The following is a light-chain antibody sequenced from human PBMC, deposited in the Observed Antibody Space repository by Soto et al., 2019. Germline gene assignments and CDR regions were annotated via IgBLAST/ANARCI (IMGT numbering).Light chain of an antibody. CDR3: QHYSSYAEA. Sequence: EMVMPQSAGTLSVSPGGSATHYCRASQSLTTNLAWYQQKPGQAPRLLIHDASTRATGIPARFSGSGSGTEFTLTISSRQPDYFATYFCQHYSSYAEAVGQGTKVDIK. V-gene: IGKV3-15*01. CDR1: QSLTTN. J-gene: IGKJ1*01. CDR2: DAS.